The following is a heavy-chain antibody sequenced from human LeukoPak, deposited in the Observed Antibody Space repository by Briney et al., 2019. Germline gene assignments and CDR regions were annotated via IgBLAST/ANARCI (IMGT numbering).Heavy chain of an antibody. CDR3: AKDHNYFWSRNPVN. CDR2: IGGSGGGT. Sequence: GGSLRLSCVASGFTFINHAMTWVRQAPGHGLEWVSSIGGSGGGTYYADSVKGRFTISRDNSKNTLYLQMNSLRAEDTAVYYCAKDHNYFWSRNPVNWGQGTLVTVSS. V-gene: IGHV3-23*01. CDR1: GFTFINHA. J-gene: IGHJ4*02. D-gene: IGHD3-3*01.